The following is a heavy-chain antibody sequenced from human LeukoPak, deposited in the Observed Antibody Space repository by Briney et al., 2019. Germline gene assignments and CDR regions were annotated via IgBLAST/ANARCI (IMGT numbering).Heavy chain of an antibody. Sequence: PGGSLRLSCAASRFTFSNYAMSWVRQAPGKGLEWVSAISGSGGSTYYADSVKGRFTISRDNSKNTLYLQMNSLRAEDTAVYYCARDHSSGWLPTEYYFDYWGQGTLVAVSS. CDR2: ISGSGGST. CDR1: RFTFSNYA. V-gene: IGHV3-23*01. CDR3: ARDHSSGWLPTEYYFDY. J-gene: IGHJ4*02. D-gene: IGHD6-19*01.